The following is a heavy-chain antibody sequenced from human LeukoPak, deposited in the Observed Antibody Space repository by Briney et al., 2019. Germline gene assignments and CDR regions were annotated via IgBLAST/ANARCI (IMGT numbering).Heavy chain of an antibody. CDR1: GGSISSSSYY. Sequence: PSETLSLTCTVSGGSISSSSYYWGWIRQPPGKGLEWIGSIYYSGSTYYNPSLKSRVTISVDTSKNQFSLKLSSVTAADTAVYYCARHGTPLRWLQLPYFDYWGQGTLVTVSS. CDR3: ARHGTPLRWLQLPYFDY. V-gene: IGHV4-39*01. D-gene: IGHD5-24*01. J-gene: IGHJ4*02. CDR2: IYYSGST.